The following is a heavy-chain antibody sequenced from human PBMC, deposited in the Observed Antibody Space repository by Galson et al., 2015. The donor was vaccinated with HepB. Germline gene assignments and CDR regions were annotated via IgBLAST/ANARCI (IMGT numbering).Heavy chain of an antibody. CDR1: GYTFTSYG. D-gene: IGHD6-19*01. V-gene: IGHV1-18*01. CDR2: ISAYNGNT. CDR3: ARVGHLYSSGCRPCFDY. J-gene: IGHJ4*02. Sequence: SVKVSCKASGYTFTSYGISWVRQAPGQGLEWMGWISAYNGNTNYAQKLQGRVTMTTDTSTSTAYMELRSLRSDDTAVYYCARVGHLYSSGCRPCFDYWGQGTLVTVSS.